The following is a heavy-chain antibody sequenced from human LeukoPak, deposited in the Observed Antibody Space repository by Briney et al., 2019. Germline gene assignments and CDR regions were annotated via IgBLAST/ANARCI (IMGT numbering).Heavy chain of an antibody. CDR1: GFTFSGSA. J-gene: IGHJ4*02. CDR3: ARDLYHRYYHNSGHAFDY. V-gene: IGHV3-73*01. CDR2: IRSKANSYAT. D-gene: IGHD3-22*01. Sequence: GGSLRLSCAASGFTFSGSAMHWVRQASGKGLEWVGRIRSKANSYATAYAASVKGRFTISRDDSKNTAYLQMNSLKTEDTAVYYCARDLYHRYYHNSGHAFDYWGQGTLVTVSS.